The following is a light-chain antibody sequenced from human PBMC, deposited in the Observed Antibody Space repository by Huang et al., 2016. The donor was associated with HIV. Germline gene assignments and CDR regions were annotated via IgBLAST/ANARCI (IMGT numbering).Light chain of an antibody. Sequence: DIQMTQSPASLSASTGVRVTLTCRASQDIGNFVAWFQQKPGKVPRLLIYAASMLQSGVPSRFRGRGSGTDFTLTITNFQPEDIATYYCQRYDSAPRAFGQGTKV. J-gene: IGKJ1*01. CDR1: QDIGNF. V-gene: IGKV1-27*01. CDR2: AAS. CDR3: QRYDSAPRA.